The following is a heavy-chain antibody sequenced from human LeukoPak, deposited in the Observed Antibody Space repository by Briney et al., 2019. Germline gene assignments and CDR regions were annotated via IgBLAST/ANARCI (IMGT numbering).Heavy chain of an antibody. CDR1: GYTFTSYD. CDR2: MNPNSGNT. Sequence: ASVKVSCKASGYTFTSYDTNWVRQATGQGLEWMGWMNPNSGNTGYAQKFQGRVTMTRNTSISTAYMELSSLRSEDTAVYYCARDLEMATISIGGYWGQGTLVTVSS. J-gene: IGHJ4*02. D-gene: IGHD5-24*01. CDR3: ARDLEMATISIGGY. V-gene: IGHV1-8*01.